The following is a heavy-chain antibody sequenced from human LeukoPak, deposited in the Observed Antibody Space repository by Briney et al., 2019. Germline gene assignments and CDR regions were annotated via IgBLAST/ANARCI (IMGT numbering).Heavy chain of an antibody. J-gene: IGHJ6*02. Sequence: SETLSLTCTVSGGSISSSSYYWGWIRQPPGKGLEWIGSIYYSGSTYYNPSLKSRVTISVDTSKNQFSLKLSSVTAADTAVYYCARHIYYDSSGYYYSYYYYGMDVWGQGTTVTVS. CDR2: IYYSGST. CDR1: GGSISSSSYY. D-gene: IGHD3-22*01. CDR3: ARHIYYDSSGYYYSYYYYGMDV. V-gene: IGHV4-39*01.